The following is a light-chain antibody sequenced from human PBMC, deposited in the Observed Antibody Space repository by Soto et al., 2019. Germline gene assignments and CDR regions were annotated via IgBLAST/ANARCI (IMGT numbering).Light chain of an antibody. J-gene: IGKJ3*01. Sequence: DIQMTQSPSPLSASVGDRVTITCRASQSISGRLAWYQQKPGKAPKFLVYDASNLESGVPSRFSGSGSGTEFTLTISSLQPDDFAPYYCQQYNSYSPFSFGPGANVDIK. CDR1: QSISGR. V-gene: IGKV1-5*01. CDR3: QQYNSYSPFS. CDR2: DAS.